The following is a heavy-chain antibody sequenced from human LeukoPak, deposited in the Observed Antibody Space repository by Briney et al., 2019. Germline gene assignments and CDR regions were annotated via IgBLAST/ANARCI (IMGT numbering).Heavy chain of an antibody. V-gene: IGHV1-46*01. Sequence: ASVKVSCKTSGYTFTNYYMHWVRQAPGQGLEWMGIINPSDGSTSYAQKFQDRVTMTRDMSTSTVYMELSSLRSEDTAMYYCARDQGVGDTADDAFDIWGQGTMVTVSS. CDR1: GYTFTNYY. CDR2: INPSDGST. D-gene: IGHD1-26*01. CDR3: ARDQGVGDTADDAFDI. J-gene: IGHJ3*02.